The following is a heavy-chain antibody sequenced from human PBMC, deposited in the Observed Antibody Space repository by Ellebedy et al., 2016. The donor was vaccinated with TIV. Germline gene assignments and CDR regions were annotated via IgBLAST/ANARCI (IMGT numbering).Heavy chain of an antibody. V-gene: IGHV3-23*01. J-gene: IGHJ6*02. D-gene: IGHD1-7*01. CDR3: ANLHWNYFADYYYGMDV. CDR2: ISGSGGST. CDR1: GFTFSSYS. Sequence: GESLKISXAASGFTFSSYSMNWVRQAPGKGLEWVSAISGSGGSTYYADSVKGRFTISRDNSKNTLYLQMNSLRAEDTAVYYCANLHWNYFADYYYGMDVWGQGTTVTVSS.